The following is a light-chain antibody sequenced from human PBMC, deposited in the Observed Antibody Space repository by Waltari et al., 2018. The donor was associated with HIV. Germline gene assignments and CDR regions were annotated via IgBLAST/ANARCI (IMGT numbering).Light chain of an antibody. CDR1: QDITNL. V-gene: IGKV1-16*02. Sequence: DVQMTQSPSSLSASIGDRAIIPCRASQDITNLLAWFQPRPGKAPKSLIYGASTVQAGVPSSKFSGAGSGTDFTLTITDLQPEDVATYYCQQYTSFPLTFGGGTAVEI. CDR3: QQYTSFPLT. J-gene: IGKJ4*01. CDR2: GAS.